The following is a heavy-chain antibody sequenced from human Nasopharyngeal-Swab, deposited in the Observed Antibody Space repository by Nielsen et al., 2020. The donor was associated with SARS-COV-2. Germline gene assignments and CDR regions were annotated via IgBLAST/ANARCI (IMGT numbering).Heavy chain of an antibody. CDR1: EFSVSTYG. D-gene: IGHD3-10*01. V-gene: IGHV3-23*01. J-gene: IGHJ4*02. CDR2: ITNTGTSR. CDR3: AKRGSGGHFDY. Sequence: GESLKISCAASEFSVSTYGMSWVRQAAGRGLEWVSTITNTGTSRYYADSVRGRFTISRDNSKNTAYLQMNSLRVEDTAIYYCAKRGSGGHFDYWGQGTLVTVSS.